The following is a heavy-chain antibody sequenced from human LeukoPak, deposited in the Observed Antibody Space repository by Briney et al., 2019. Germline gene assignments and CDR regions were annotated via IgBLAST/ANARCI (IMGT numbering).Heavy chain of an antibody. D-gene: IGHD5-18*01. CDR3: AKDDSYGRFDY. Sequence: PGGSLRLSCAASGFTFSSNAMTWVRQGPGKGLEWVALIWSDGSNKFYANSVKGRFTISRDNSKNTLYLQMNSLRAEDTAVYYCAKDDSYGRFDYWGQGTLVTVSS. J-gene: IGHJ4*02. CDR2: IWSDGSNK. CDR1: GFTFSSNA. V-gene: IGHV3-30*02.